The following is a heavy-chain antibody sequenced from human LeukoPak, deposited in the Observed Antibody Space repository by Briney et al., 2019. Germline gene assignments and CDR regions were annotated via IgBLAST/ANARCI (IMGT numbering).Heavy chain of an antibody. V-gene: IGHV3-20*04. CDR2: INWNGGST. CDR1: GFTFDDYG. CDR3: ARSEYYYERGGAFDI. Sequence: GGSLRLSCAASGFTFDDYGMSWVRQAPGKGLEWVSGINWNGGSTGYADSVKGRFTISRDNAKNSLYLQMNSLRAEDTALYYCARSEYYYERGGAFDIWDQGTMVTVSS. J-gene: IGHJ3*02. D-gene: IGHD3-22*01.